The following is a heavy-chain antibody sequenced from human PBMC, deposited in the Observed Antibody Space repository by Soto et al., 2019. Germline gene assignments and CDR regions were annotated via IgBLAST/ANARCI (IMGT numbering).Heavy chain of an antibody. CDR3: AKDSGVHPWFGDRAGWFDP. CDR1: GFTFSSYA. V-gene: IGHV3-23*01. CDR2: ISGSGGST. D-gene: IGHD3-10*01. J-gene: IGHJ5*02. Sequence: GGSLRLSCAASGFTFSSYAMSWVRQAPGKGLEWVSAISGSGGSTYYADSVKGRFTISRDNSKNTLYLQMNSLRAEDTAVYYCAKDSGVHPWFGDRAGWFDPWGQGTLVTVSS.